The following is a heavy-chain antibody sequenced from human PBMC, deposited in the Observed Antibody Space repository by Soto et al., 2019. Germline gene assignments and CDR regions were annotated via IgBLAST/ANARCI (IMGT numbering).Heavy chain of an antibody. D-gene: IGHD3-9*01. CDR3: AKEARRGYDILTGSPNY. V-gene: IGHV3-23*01. J-gene: IGHJ4*02. CDR1: GFTFSSYA. Sequence: GGSLRLSCAASGFTFSSYAMSWVRQAPGKGLEWVSAISGSGGSTYYADSVKGRFTISRDNSKNTLYLQMNSLRAEDTAVYYCAKEARRGYDILTGSPNYWGQGTLVTVSS. CDR2: ISGSGGST.